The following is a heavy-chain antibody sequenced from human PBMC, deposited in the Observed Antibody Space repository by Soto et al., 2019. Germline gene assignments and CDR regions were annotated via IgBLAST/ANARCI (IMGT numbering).Heavy chain of an antibody. J-gene: IGHJ4*02. D-gene: IGHD2-15*01. Sequence: QVQLQESGPGLVKPSGTLSLTCAVSGGSISSSNWWSWVRQPPGKGLEWIGEIYHSGSTNYNPSRKSRXXIXVXTSKNQFSLKLSSVTAADTAVYYCARGISGGRHFDYWGQGTLVTVSS. CDR3: ARGISGGRHFDY. CDR1: GGSISSSNW. CDR2: IYHSGST. V-gene: IGHV4-4*02.